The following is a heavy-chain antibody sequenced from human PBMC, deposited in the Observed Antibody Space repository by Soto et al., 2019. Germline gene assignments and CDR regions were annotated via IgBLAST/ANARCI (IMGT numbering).Heavy chain of an antibody. CDR3: ARTIRQWLTYPDAFDI. CDR2: IIPIFGTA. CDR1: GGTFSSYA. J-gene: IGHJ3*02. Sequence: QVQLVQSGAEVKKPGSSVKVSCKASGGTFSSYAISWVRQAPGQGLEWMGGIIPIFGTANYAQKFQGRVTITADESTSTAYMEPSSLRSEDTAVYYCARTIRQWLTYPDAFDIWGQGTMVTVSS. V-gene: IGHV1-69*12. D-gene: IGHD6-19*01.